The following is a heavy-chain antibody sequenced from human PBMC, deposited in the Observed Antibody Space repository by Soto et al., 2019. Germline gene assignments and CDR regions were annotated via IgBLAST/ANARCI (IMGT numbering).Heavy chain of an antibody. J-gene: IGHJ4*02. Sequence: SETLSLTCTVSGGSICSHYWSWVRHTPGKGLEWIGHIYYRGSTTYNPSLRSRSTISVDTSNNQFSLKLSSVTAADTAVYYCARSYGGGYYFDYWGQGTLVTVSS. V-gene: IGHV4-59*11. CDR2: IYYRGST. CDR3: ARSYGGGYYFDY. CDR1: GGSICSHY. D-gene: IGHD5-18*01.